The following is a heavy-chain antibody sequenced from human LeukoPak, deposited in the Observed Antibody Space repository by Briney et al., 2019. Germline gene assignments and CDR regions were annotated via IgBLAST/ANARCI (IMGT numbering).Heavy chain of an antibody. CDR3: AREASRGASFAP. D-gene: IGHD5-24*01. Sequence: GGSLRLSCAASGFTLGSYEMNWVRQAPGKGLEWVSYISSSGTTIFYADSVKGRFTISRDNAKNSLYLQMNSLRAEDTAVYYCAREASRGASFAPWGQGTLVTVSS. V-gene: IGHV3-48*03. J-gene: IGHJ5*02. CDR1: GFTLGSYE. CDR2: ISSSGTTI.